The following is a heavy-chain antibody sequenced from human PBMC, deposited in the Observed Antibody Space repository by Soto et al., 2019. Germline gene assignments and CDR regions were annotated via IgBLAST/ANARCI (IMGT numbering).Heavy chain of an antibody. Sequence: ASVKVSCKASGYTFTGYYTHWVRQAPGQGLEWMGWINPNSGGTNYAQKFQGRVTMTRDTSISTAYMELSRLRSDDTAVYYCASSVVPAAKDYYYYYGMDVWGQGTTVTVSS. CDR3: ASSVVPAAKDYYYYYGMDV. CDR2: INPNSGGT. V-gene: IGHV1-2*02. D-gene: IGHD2-2*01. CDR1: GYTFTGYY. J-gene: IGHJ6*02.